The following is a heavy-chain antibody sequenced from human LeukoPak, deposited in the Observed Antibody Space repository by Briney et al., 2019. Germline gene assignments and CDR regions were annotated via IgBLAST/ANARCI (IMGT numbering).Heavy chain of an antibody. CDR1: GFTFSSYS. D-gene: IGHD3-16*01. Sequence: PGGSLILSCAASGFTFSSYSLNWVRQAPGKGLEWASSISSSSSYIYYADSVKGRFTISRDNAKNSLYLQMNSLRAEDTAVYYCARHRDGYVPLDYWGQGTLVTVSS. J-gene: IGHJ4*02. CDR2: ISSSSSYI. CDR3: ARHRDGYVPLDY. V-gene: IGHV3-21*01.